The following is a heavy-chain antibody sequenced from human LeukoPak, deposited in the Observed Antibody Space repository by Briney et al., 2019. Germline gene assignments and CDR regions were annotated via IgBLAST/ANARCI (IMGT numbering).Heavy chain of an antibody. Sequence: PGGSLRLSCTASGFTFDDYGMSWVRQAPGKGLEVVSGINWNGGSTGYADSVKGRFTISRDNAKNSLYLQMNSLRAEDTALYYCARVGYYYESSSYSGAFDIWGQGAMVTVSS. CDR2: INWNGGST. D-gene: IGHD3-22*01. J-gene: IGHJ3*02. CDR3: ARVGYYYESSSYSGAFDI. V-gene: IGHV3-20*04. CDR1: GFTFDDYG.